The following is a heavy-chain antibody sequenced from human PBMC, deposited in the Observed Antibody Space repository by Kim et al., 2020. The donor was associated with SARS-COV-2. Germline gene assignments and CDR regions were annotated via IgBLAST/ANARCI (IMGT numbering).Heavy chain of an antibody. CDR2: INFNGGKT. Sequence: GGSLRLSCSASGFTFSDYAMEWVRQTPGKGLEYVSVINFNGGKTYYADSVKGRFTISRDNFNSVLYLQMSNLRTEDTAMYYCVQNWNYDSWGQGTLVTVS. V-gene: IGHV3-64D*06. D-gene: IGHD1-7*01. CDR3: VQNWNYDS. J-gene: IGHJ5*01. CDR1: GFTFSDYA.